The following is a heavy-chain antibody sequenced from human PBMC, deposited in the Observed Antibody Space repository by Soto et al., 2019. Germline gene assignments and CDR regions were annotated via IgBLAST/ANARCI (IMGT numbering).Heavy chain of an antibody. CDR1: GFTFSSYG. CDR3: AKDYRWLYGMDV. V-gene: IGHV3-30*18. D-gene: IGHD5-12*01. Sequence: GGSLRLSCAASGFTFSSYGMHWVRQAPGKGLEWVAVISYDGSNKYYADSVKGRFTISRDNSKNTLYLQMNSLRAEDTAVYYCAKDYRWLYGMDVWGQGTTVTVSS. J-gene: IGHJ6*02. CDR2: ISYDGSNK.